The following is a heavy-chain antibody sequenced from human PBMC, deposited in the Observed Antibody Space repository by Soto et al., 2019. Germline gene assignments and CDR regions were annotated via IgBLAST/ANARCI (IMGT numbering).Heavy chain of an antibody. CDR1: GFTFSRYW. D-gene: IGHD6-25*01. J-gene: IGHJ4*02. CDR2: IKQDGSAI. V-gene: IGHV3-7*05. CDR3: ARDSSGWDFEY. Sequence: EVQLVESGGGLVQPGGSLRLSCAASGFTFSRYWMSWVRQAPGKGLEWVANIKQDGSAIRYVDSVKGRFTISRDNAKMSLYLQMNSMRAEDTALYYCARDSSGWDFEYWGQGTLVTVSS.